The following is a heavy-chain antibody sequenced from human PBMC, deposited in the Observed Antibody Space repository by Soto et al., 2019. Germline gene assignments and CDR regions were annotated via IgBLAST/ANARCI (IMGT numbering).Heavy chain of an antibody. CDR1: GFTFSSYW. V-gene: IGHV3-74*01. Sequence: GGALRLSCAASGFTFSSYWMHWVRQAPGKGLVWVSRINSDGSSTSYADSVKGRFTISRDNAKNTLYLQMNSLRAEDTAVYYCARDLRSSSWYTFYYGMDVWGQGTTVTVSS. CDR3: ARDLRSSSWYTFYYGMDV. J-gene: IGHJ6*02. D-gene: IGHD6-13*01. CDR2: INSDGSST.